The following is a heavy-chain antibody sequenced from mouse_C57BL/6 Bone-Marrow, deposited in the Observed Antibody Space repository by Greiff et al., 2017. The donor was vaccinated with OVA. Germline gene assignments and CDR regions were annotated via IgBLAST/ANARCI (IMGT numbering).Heavy chain of an antibody. Sequence: QVQLQQPGAELVKPGASVKMSCKASGYTFTSYWITWVKQRPGQGLEWIGDIYPGSGSTNYNEKFKSKATLTVDTSSSTAYMQLSSLTSEDSAVYYCARKGYYYGSSYDAMDDWGQGTSVTVSS. J-gene: IGHJ4*01. D-gene: IGHD1-1*01. CDR3: ARKGYYYGSSYDAMDD. CDR2: IYPGSGST. V-gene: IGHV1-55*01. CDR1: GYTFTSYW.